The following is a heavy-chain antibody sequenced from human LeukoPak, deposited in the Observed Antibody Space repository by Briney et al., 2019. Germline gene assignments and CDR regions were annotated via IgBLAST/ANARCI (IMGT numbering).Heavy chain of an antibody. CDR1: GGSISSGGYY. D-gene: IGHD3-10*01. CDR3: ARSMVRGVRGFDY. J-gene: IGHJ4*02. V-gene: IGHV4-31*03. Sequence: SQTLSLTCTVSGGSISSGGYYWSWIRQHPGKGLEWIGYIYYSGSTHYNPSLKSRVTISVDTSKNQFSLKLSSVTAADTAVYYCARSMVRGVRGFDYWGQGTLVTVSS. CDR2: IYYSGST.